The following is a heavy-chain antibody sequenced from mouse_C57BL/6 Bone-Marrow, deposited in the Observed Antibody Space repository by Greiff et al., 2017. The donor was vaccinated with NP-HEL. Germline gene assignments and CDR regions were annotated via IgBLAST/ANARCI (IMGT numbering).Heavy chain of an antibody. CDR2: IWTGGGT. Sequence: VQLKESGPGLVAPSQSLSITCTVSGFSLTSYAISWVRQPPGKGLEWLGVIWTGGGTNYNSALKSRLSISKDNSKSQVFLKMNSLQPDDTARYXCATSRQLRLYYFDYWGKGTTLTVSS. V-gene: IGHV2-9-1*01. CDR3: ATSRQLRLYYFDY. CDR1: GFSLTSYA. D-gene: IGHD3-2*02. J-gene: IGHJ2*01.